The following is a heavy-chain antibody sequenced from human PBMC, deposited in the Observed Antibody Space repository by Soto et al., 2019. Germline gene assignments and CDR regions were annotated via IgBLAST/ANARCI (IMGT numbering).Heavy chain of an antibody. Sequence: QVQLQQWGAGLLKPSETLSLTCAVYGGSFSGYYWSWIRQPPGKGLEWIGEINHSVSTNYNPSLNRRVPTSVDTSKNQFALKLSSVTAADTAVYYCARGRMGLVGATPVLRYWGQGTLVTVSS. J-gene: IGHJ4*02. CDR3: ARGRMGLVGATPVLRY. V-gene: IGHV4-34*01. CDR2: INHSVST. CDR1: GGSFSGYY. D-gene: IGHD1-26*01.